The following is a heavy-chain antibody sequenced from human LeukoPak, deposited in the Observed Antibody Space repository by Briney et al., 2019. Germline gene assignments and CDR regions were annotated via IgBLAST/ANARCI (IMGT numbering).Heavy chain of an antibody. Sequence: ASVKVSCKASGYTFTSYAMHWVRQAPGQRLEWMGWINAGNGNTKYSQKFQGRVTITRDTSASTAYMELSSLRSEDTAVYYCASVIDCSGGRCYRLDDWGQGTLVTVSS. CDR1: GYTFTSYA. J-gene: IGHJ4*02. V-gene: IGHV1-3*01. CDR2: INAGNGNT. D-gene: IGHD2-15*01. CDR3: ASVIDCSGGRCYRLDD.